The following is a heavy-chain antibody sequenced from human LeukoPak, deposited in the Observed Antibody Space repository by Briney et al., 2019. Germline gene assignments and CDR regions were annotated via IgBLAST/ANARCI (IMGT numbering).Heavy chain of an antibody. Sequence: GGSLRLSCAASGFTFSNYAMSWVRQAPGKGLEWVSGISGSGDSTYYGDSVQGRFTISRDNSKNTLYLQMNTLRAEDTAVYYCAKAGYCSSTSCYIEGFDYWGQGTLVTVSS. CDR2: ISGSGDST. D-gene: IGHD2-2*02. CDR3: AKAGYCSSTSCYIEGFDY. V-gene: IGHV3-23*01. J-gene: IGHJ4*02. CDR1: GFTFSNYA.